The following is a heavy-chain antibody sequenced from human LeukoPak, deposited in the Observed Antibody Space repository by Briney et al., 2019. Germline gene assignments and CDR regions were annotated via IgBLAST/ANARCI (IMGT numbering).Heavy chain of an antibody. CDR3: ANGYNYGYGRPY. V-gene: IGHV3-48*02. CDR1: GFSFSSYS. J-gene: IGHJ4*02. Sequence: GGSLRLSCAVSGFSFSSYSMHWVRQAPGKGLEWVSYISTSGRTINYADSVKGRFTVSRDNAKGSLFLQMNSQRDEDTAVYYCANGYNYGYGRPYWGQGTRVTVST. D-gene: IGHD5-18*01. CDR2: ISTSGRTI.